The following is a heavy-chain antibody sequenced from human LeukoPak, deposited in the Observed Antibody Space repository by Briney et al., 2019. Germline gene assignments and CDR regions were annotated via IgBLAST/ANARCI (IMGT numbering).Heavy chain of an antibody. J-gene: IGHJ4*02. CDR3: ARPKYSSSWYFDS. V-gene: IGHV4-39*07. CDR1: GGSIRSTTYY. CDR2: IYYSGNT. D-gene: IGHD6-13*01. Sequence: PSETLSLTCTVSGGSIRSTTYYWGWIRQPPGKGLEWIGSIYYSGNTYYNPSLMSRVTISVDTSKNQFSLHLSSVTAADTAVYYCARPKYSSSWYFDSWGQGTLVTVSS.